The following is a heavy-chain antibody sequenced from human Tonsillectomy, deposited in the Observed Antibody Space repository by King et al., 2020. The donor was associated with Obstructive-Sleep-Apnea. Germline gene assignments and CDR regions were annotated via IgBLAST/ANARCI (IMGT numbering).Heavy chain of an antibody. CDR2: INSDGSST. CDR1: GFTFSSYW. Sequence: VQLVESGGGLVQPGGSLRLSCAASGFTFSSYWMHWVRQAPGKGLVWVSRINSDGSSTNYADSVKGRFTISRDNAKNTLYLQMNSLRAEDTAMYYCATLLYSRSSARAVRDWGQGTLVTVSS. J-gene: IGHJ4*02. V-gene: IGHV3-74*02. CDR3: ATLLYSRSSARAVRD. D-gene: IGHD6-6*01.